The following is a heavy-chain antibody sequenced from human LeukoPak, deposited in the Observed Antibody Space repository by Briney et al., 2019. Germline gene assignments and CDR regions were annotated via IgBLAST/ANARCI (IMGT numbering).Heavy chain of an antibody. Sequence: GGSLRLSCAASGFTFSSYAMSWVRQAPGKGLEWVAVISYDGSNKYYADSVKGRFTISRDNSKNTLYLQMNSLRAEDTAVYYCASNVDIVATTDYWGQGTLVTVSS. V-gene: IGHV3-30*03. CDR1: GFTFSSYA. CDR2: ISYDGSNK. D-gene: IGHD5-12*01. J-gene: IGHJ4*02. CDR3: ASNVDIVATTDY.